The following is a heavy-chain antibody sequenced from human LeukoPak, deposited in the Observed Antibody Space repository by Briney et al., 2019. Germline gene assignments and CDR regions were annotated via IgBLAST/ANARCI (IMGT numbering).Heavy chain of an antibody. CDR2: INHSGST. Sequence: SETLSLTCAVYGGSFSGYYWSWIRQPPGKGLEWIGEINHSGSTNYNPSLKSRVTISVDTSKNQFSLKLCSVTAADTAVYYCARGTRLIPRRSGSLTAGGAFDIWGQGTMVTVSS. CDR1: GGSFSGYY. V-gene: IGHV4-34*01. D-gene: IGHD1-26*01. CDR3: ARGTRLIPRRSGSLTAGGAFDI. J-gene: IGHJ3*02.